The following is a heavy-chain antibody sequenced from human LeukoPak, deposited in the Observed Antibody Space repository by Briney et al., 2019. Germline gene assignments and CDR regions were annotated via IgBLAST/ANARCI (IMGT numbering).Heavy chain of an antibody. J-gene: IGHJ4*02. CDR2: INLDGNDK. Sequence: GGSLRLSCAASGFIFSSHWMSWVRQAPGKGLEWVANINLDGNDKNYVDSVKGRFTISRDNAKNSLYLQMNSLRAEDTAMYHCVRSGSYFSKWGQGTLVTVSS. V-gene: IGHV3-7*01. D-gene: IGHD1-26*01. CDR1: GFIFSSHW. CDR3: VRSGSYFSK.